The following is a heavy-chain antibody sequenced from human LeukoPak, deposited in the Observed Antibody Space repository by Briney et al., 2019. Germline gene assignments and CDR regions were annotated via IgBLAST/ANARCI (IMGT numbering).Heavy chain of an antibody. V-gene: IGHV3-53*01. CDR1: GFTVSSNY. CDR2: IYSGGST. Sequence: GGSLRLSCAASGFTVSSNYMSWVRQAPGKGLEWVSVIYSGGSTYYADSVKGRFTISRDNSKNTLYLQVNSLRAEDTAVYYCARGGDIVDNWFDPWGQGTLVTVSS. D-gene: IGHD2-15*01. CDR3: ARGGDIVDNWFDP. J-gene: IGHJ5*02.